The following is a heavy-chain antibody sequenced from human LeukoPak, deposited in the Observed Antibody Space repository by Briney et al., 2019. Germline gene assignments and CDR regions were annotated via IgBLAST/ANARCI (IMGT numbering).Heavy chain of an antibody. CDR2: IYYSGST. J-gene: IGHJ4*02. D-gene: IGHD6-13*01. Sequence: SETLSLTCTVSGGSISSYYWSWIRQPPGKGLEWIGYIYYSGSTNYNPSLKSRVTISVDTSKNQFSLKLSSVTAADTAVYYCARGTAAEGTNWGQGTLVTVSS. CDR3: ARGTAAEGTN. CDR1: GGSISSYY. V-gene: IGHV4-59*01.